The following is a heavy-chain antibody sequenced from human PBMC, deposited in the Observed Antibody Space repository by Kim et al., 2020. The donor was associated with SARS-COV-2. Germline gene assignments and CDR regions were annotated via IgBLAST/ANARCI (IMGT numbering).Heavy chain of an antibody. Sequence: SETLSLICTVSGDSLNTGYWNWIRQSAAKGLEWIGRIYINGNTDYNPSLKSRVTMSVATPKNQFYLSLRSVTAADTAVYFCSRSLVVTATVYYYGMDVWG. J-gene: IGHJ6*01. V-gene: IGHV4-4*07. CDR3: SRSLVVTATVYYYGMDV. D-gene: IGHD2-21*02. CDR2: IYINGNT. CDR1: GDSLNTGY.